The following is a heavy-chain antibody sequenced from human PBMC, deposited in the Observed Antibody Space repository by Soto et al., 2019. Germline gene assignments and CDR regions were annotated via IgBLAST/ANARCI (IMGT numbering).Heavy chain of an antibody. J-gene: IGHJ4*02. CDR1: GFTFGSYA. CDR3: AKDVRIVGAPFYFGY. D-gene: IGHD1-26*01. CDR2: ISASGGGT. Sequence: LRLSGAASGFTFGSYAMSWVRQAPGKGLEWVSAISASGGGTYYADSVKGRFTISRDNSKSTLYLQMNSLRAEDTAVYYCAKDVRIVGAPFYFGYWGQGSLVTVSS. V-gene: IGHV3-23*01.